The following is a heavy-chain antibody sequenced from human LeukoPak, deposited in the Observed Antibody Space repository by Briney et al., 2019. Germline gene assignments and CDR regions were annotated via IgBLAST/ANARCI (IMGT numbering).Heavy chain of an antibody. D-gene: IGHD6-13*01. J-gene: IGHJ4*02. V-gene: IGHV4-59*01. CDR2: IYYSGST. CDR3: ARGRAAAGPFFDY. CDR1: GGSFSGYY. Sequence: SETLSLTCAVYGGSFSGYYWSWIRRPPGKGLEWIGYIYYSGSTNYNPSLKSRVTISVDTSKNQFSLKLSSVTAADTAVYYCARGRAAAGPFFDYWGQGTLVTVSS.